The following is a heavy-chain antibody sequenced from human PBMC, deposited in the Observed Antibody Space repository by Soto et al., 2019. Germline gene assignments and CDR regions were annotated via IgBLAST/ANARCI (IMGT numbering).Heavy chain of an antibody. V-gene: IGHV3-23*01. CDR2: ITGSGSDT. D-gene: IGHD2-2*01. Sequence: EVQVLESGGGLVQPGGSLRLSCAASGFTFNNYAMGWVRQAPGKGLEWVSAITGSGSDTYYVDSVKGRFTISRDNSKNTLYMQMNSLRVEEAAVYDVAKFGSSSWSPHYYFDYWGQGTLVTVSS. CDR1: GFTFNNYA. J-gene: IGHJ4*02. CDR3: AKFGSSSWSPHYYFDY.